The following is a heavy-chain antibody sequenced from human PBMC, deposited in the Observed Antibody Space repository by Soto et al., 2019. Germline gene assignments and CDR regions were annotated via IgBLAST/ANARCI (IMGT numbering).Heavy chain of an antibody. J-gene: IGHJ4*02. V-gene: IGHV2-5*02. D-gene: IGHD3-10*01. CDR2: IYWDDDK. CDR1: GFSLSTSGVG. CDR3: AHAFKRFGESDGPFDY. Sequence: QITLKESGPTLVKPTQTLTLTCTFSGFSLSTSGVGVGWIRQPPGKALEWLALIYWDDDKRYSPSLKSRLTITKDTSKNQVVLTMTTMDPVDTATYYCAHAFKRFGESDGPFDYWGQGTLVTVSS.